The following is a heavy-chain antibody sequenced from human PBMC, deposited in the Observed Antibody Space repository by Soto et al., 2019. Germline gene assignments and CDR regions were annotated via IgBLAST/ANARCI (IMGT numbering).Heavy chain of an antibody. CDR3: ARAYYGSGSPPLGY. D-gene: IGHD3-10*01. J-gene: IGHJ4*02. V-gene: IGHV4-59*01. CDR2: IYYSGST. CDR1: GGSISSYY. Sequence: QVQLQESGPGLVKPSETLSLTCTVSGGSISSYYWSWIRQPPGKGLEWIGYIYYSGSTNYNPSLRSRVTISVDTSKNQFSLKLSSVTAADTAVYYCARAYYGSGSPPLGYWGQGTLVTVSS.